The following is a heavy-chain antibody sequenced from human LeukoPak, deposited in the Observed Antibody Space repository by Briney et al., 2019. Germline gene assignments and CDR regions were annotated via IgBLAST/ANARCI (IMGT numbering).Heavy chain of an antibody. CDR2: IIGDGGGT. CDR3: AKDGRCSASNCYGWFAP. CDR1: GFTFDDYA. J-gene: IGHJ5*02. D-gene: IGHD2-2*01. Sequence: PGGSVRLSCAASGFTFDDYAMHWVRQVPGKGLQWLSRIIGDGGGTNYADSVKGRFTIYRDNGKNSLYLQMNGLRAEDTALYYCAKDGRCSASNCYGWFAPWGQGTLVTVSS. V-gene: IGHV3-43*02.